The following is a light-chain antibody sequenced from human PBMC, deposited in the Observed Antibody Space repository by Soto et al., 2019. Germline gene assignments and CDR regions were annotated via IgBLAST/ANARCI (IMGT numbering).Light chain of an antibody. CDR3: QQYGSTPPT. J-gene: IGKJ2*01. V-gene: IGKV3-20*01. Sequence: EIVLTQSPGTQSLSPGERATLSCRASQSVTSSYLAWYQRKPGQAPRLLIFAASTRATGIPDRFSGSGSGTDFTLTISRLEPEDFALYYCQQYGSTPPTFGQGTKVEIK. CDR1: QSVTSSY. CDR2: AAS.